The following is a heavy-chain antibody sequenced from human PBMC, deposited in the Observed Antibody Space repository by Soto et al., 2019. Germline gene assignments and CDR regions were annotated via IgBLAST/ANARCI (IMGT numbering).Heavy chain of an antibody. CDR2: ISYDGGNK. Sequence: QVQLVESGGGVVQPGRSLRLSCAASGFTFNSYAMHWVRQAPGKGLEWVAVISYDGGNKYYADSVKGRFTISRDNSKLTLYLQMNRMRAEDRAVHDCASDPGSGWPPFDFGGQGTVVTVSS. J-gene: IGHJ4*02. CDR3: ASDPGSGWPPFDF. CDR1: GFTFNSYA. D-gene: IGHD6-25*01. V-gene: IGHV3-30-3*01.